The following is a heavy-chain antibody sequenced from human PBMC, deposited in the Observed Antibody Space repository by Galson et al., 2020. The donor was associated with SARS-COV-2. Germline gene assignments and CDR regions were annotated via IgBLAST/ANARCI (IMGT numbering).Heavy chain of an antibody. V-gene: IGHV3-7*03. J-gene: IGHJ4*02. CDR2: IKQDGSEK. CDR3: ARELGILDY. CDR1: GFNFSSYW. Sequence: GESLKISCAASGFNFSSYWMSWVRQAPGKGLEWVANIKQDGSEKYYVDSVKGRFTISRDNAKNSLYLQMNSLRAEDTAVYYCARELGILDYWGQGTLVTVSS. D-gene: IGHD7-27*01.